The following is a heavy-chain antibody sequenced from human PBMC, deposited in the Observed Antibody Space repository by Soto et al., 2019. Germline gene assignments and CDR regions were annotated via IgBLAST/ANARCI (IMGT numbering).Heavy chain of an antibody. CDR3: ARGAGNYYYYYMDV. CDR2: ISSGGST. J-gene: IGHJ6*03. Sequence: PGGSLRLSCATAGFILSDCAMNWVRQAPGKGLEWVSYISSGGSTYYADSVKGRFTISRHNSKNTLYLQMNSPRAEDTAVYYCARGAGNYYYYYMDVWGKGTTVTVSS. CDR1: GFILSDCA. V-gene: IGHV3-53*04.